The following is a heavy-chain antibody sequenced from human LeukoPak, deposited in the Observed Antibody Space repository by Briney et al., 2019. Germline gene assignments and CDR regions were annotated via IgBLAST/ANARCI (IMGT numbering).Heavy chain of an antibody. D-gene: IGHD3-22*01. V-gene: IGHV1-3*01. CDR3: ARDTPNYYDSSGYYGVGGMDV. Sequence: ASVKVSCKASGYTFTSYAMHWVRQAPGQRLEWMGWINAGNGNTKYSQKFQGRVTITRDTSASTAYMELSSLRSGDTAVYHCARDTPNYYDSSGYYGVGGMDVWGQGTTVTVSS. CDR2: INAGNGNT. CDR1: GYTFTSYA. J-gene: IGHJ6*02.